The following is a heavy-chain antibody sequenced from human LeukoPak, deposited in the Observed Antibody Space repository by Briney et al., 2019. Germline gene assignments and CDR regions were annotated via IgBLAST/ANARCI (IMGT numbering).Heavy chain of an antibody. CDR1: GFTFSSYA. J-gene: IGHJ4*02. D-gene: IGHD6-19*01. V-gene: IGHV3-23*01. CDR3: AKVHLSGIAVAGTLSYFDY. Sequence: GGSLRLSCAASGFTFSSYAMSWVRQAPGKGLEWVSGISAGGGSTYYADSVKGRFTISRDNSKNTLYLQMNSLRAEDTAVYYCAKVHLSGIAVAGTLSYFDYWGQGTLVTVSS. CDR2: ISAGGGST.